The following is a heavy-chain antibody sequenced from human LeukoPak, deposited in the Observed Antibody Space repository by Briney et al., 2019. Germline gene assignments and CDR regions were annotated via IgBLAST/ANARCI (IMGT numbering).Heavy chain of an antibody. Sequence: GGSLRLSCAASGFIFSSYWMTWVRQAPGKGLEWVANIKQDGSEKYYVDSVKGRFTISRDNSENTLYLQMNSLRAEDTAVYYCANYGPDSSGWYVARFDYWGQGTLVTVSS. CDR2: IKQDGSEK. V-gene: IGHV3-7*03. CDR1: GFIFSSYW. D-gene: IGHD6-19*01. J-gene: IGHJ4*02. CDR3: ANYGPDSSGWYVARFDY.